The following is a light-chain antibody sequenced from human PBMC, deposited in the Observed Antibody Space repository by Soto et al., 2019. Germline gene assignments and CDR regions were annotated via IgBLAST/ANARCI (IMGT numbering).Light chain of an antibody. CDR2: RTS. V-gene: IGKV3-15*01. J-gene: IGKJ5*01. Sequence: ETEMTQSPGTLSVSPGERATLSCTASKSVSRSLAWYQHRPGLPPRLLIYRTSTRVTGISARFSGSGSETEFTLTISSLQSDDVAFYYCQQYNNWPITFGQGTRLEIK. CDR3: QQYNNWPIT. CDR1: KSVSRS.